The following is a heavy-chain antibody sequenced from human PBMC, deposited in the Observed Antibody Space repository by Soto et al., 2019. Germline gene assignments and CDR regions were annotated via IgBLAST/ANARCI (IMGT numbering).Heavy chain of an antibody. J-gene: IGHJ6*02. Sequence: SETLSLTCTVSGGSISSSSYYWGWIRQPPGKGLEWIGSIYYSGSTYYNPSLKSRVTISVDTSKNQFSLKLSSVTAADTAVYYCARRRYEGYYGMDVWGQVTTVTVSS. CDR1: GGSISSSSYY. CDR2: IYYSGST. D-gene: IGHD1-1*01. CDR3: ARRRYEGYYGMDV. V-gene: IGHV4-39*01.